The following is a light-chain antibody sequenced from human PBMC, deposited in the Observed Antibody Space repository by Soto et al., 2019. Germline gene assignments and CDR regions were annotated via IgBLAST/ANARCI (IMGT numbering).Light chain of an antibody. J-gene: IGKJ1*01. V-gene: IGKV1-6*01. CDR3: LHDYIYQWT. CDR1: QDIRND. CDR2: NAS. Sequence: AIQMTHSPSSLSASVGDRVTITCRASQDIRNDLGWFQQKPGKAPKLLINNASTLQSGVSSRFSGSGSGTDFALTTSSLQPEDFATYYCLHDYIYQWTVGQGTKVDIK.